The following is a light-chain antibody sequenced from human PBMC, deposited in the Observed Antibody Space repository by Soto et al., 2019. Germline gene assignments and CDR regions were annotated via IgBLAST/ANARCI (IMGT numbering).Light chain of an antibody. Sequence: QSVLAQPASVSGSPGQSVTISCTGTSSDVGAYNSVSWYQQHPDKATQLMIYKGTQRPSGVSNRFSGSTSGNAASLTISGLQAGDEADYFCCSSAPESTYVFGTGTKLTVL. CDR3: CSSAPESTYV. V-gene: IGLV2-23*01. CDR2: KGT. J-gene: IGLJ1*01. CDR1: SSDVGAYNS.